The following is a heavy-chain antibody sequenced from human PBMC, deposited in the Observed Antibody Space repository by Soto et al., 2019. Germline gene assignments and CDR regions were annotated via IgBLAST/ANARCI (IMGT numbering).Heavy chain of an antibody. CDR3: ARLDGNDYDSSGYYYYYYGMDV. CDR1: GFTFSDYY. CDR2: ISSSGSTI. Sequence: QVQLVESGGGLVKPGGSLRLSCAASGFTFSDYYMSWIRQAPGKGLEWVSYISSSGSTIYYADSVKGRFTISRDNAKNSLYLQMNSLRAEDTAVYYYARLDGNDYDSSGYYYYYYGMDVWGQGTTVTVSS. D-gene: IGHD3-22*01. V-gene: IGHV3-11*01. J-gene: IGHJ6*02.